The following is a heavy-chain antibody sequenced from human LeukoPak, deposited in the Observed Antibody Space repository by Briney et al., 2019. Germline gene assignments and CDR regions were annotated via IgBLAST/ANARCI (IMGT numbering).Heavy chain of an antibody. CDR1: GFTFTIYA. V-gene: IGHV3-23*01. D-gene: IGHD6-19*01. CDR3: AKGAVPPDF. J-gene: IGHJ4*02. Sequence: GGSLRLSCAASGFTFTIYAMSWVRQAPGKGLEWLSTISGNGGTTYYADSVKGRFTISRDNSKNTVHLQMNSLRVEDTAVYYCAKGAVPPDFWGQGTLVTVSS. CDR2: ISGNGGTT.